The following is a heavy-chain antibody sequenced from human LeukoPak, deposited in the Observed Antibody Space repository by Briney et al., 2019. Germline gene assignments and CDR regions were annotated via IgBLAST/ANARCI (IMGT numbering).Heavy chain of an antibody. D-gene: IGHD3-10*01. CDR3: ARAPTSYVSGSFSKYYFDY. CDR2: ISVYTGDT. Sequence: GSVKVSCKASGYTFTNYGVSWVRQAPGQGLEWMGWISVYTGDTNYAQKVQDRVTMTTDTSTNTAYMALRSLRSDDTAVYYCARAPTSYVSGSFSKYYFDYWGPGTLVTVSS. CDR1: GYTFTNYG. V-gene: IGHV1-18*01. J-gene: IGHJ4*02.